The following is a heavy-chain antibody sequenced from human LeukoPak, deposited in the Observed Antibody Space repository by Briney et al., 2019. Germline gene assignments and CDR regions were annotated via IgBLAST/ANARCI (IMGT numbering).Heavy chain of an antibody. CDR1: GGSFSGYY. V-gene: IGHV4-34*01. CDR3: ATSPPNYDFWSGYFSGAYYYYGMDV. CDR2: INHSGST. Sequence: SETLSLTCAVYGGSFSGYYWSWIRQPPGKGLEWIGEINHSGSTNYNPSLKSRVTISVDTSKNQFSLKLSSVTAADTAVYYCATSPPNYDFWSGYFSGAYYYYGMDVWGQGTTVTVSS. D-gene: IGHD3-3*01. J-gene: IGHJ6*02.